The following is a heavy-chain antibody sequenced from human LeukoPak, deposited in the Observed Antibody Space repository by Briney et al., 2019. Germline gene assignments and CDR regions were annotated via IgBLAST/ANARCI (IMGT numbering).Heavy chain of an antibody. V-gene: IGHV3-33*06. CDR2: IWYDGSNK. J-gene: IGHJ5*02. Sequence: GRSLRLSCAASGFTFSSYGMHWVRQAPGKGLEWVAVIWYDGSNKYYADSVKGRFTISRDNSKNTLYLQMNSLRAEDTAVYYCAKDVAAAGTPLCWFDPWGQGTLVTVSS. CDR1: GFTFSSYG. CDR3: AKDVAAAGTPLCWFDP. D-gene: IGHD6-13*01.